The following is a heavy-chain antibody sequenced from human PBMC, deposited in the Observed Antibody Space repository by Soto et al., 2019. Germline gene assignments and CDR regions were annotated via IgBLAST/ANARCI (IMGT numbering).Heavy chain of an antibody. CDR3: ARVAGYGSGKRHFDN. CDR1: GYSFSAFG. CDR2: SVAGSGYI. J-gene: IGHJ4*02. D-gene: IGHD3-10*01. Sequence: QVELVQSGPEVTKPGPSVKVSCKTSGYSFSAFGLTWVCQAPGQGLEWMGWSVAGSGYIVYAQSFQGRLTVTTDRSTNTGYMELRSLTSYDTALYYCARVAGYGSGKRHFDNWGQGTLVTVSS. V-gene: IGHV1-18*01.